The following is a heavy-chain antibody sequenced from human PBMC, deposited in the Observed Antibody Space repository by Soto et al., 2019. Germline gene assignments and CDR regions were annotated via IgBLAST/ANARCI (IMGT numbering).Heavy chain of an antibody. D-gene: IGHD4-17*01. CDR1: GASITSGGSY. Sequence: PETLSLTCSVSGASITSGGSYWGWIRQSPGKGLEWIGSVYYRGRSYSKSSVKSRVTISVDTSKNQFSLNFNSVTASDTALYYCVSQRTTVLTQAYFAYRGPGALVTVSS. J-gene: IGHJ4*02. CDR3: VSQRTTVLTQAYFAY. CDR2: VYYRGRS. V-gene: IGHV4-39*01.